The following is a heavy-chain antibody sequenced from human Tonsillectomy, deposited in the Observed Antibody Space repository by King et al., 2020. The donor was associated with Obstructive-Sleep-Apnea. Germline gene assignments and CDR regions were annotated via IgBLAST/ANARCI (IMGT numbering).Heavy chain of an antibody. CDR2: IYHSGSI. J-gene: IGHJ4*02. D-gene: IGHD3-9*01. CDR1: GYSTSSGHY. CDR3: ARDGLYFDWLLAALDY. V-gene: IGHV4-38-2*02. Sequence: QLQESGPGLVKPSETLSLTCTVSGYSTSSGHYWGWIRQPPGKGLEWIGSIYHSGSIYANPSLKSRVTISLYTSKNQFSLKLRSVTAADTAVYYCARDGLYFDWLLAALDYWGQGILVTVSS.